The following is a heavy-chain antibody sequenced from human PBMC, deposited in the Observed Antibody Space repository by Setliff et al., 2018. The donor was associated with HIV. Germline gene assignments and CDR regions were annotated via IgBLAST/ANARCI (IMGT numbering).Heavy chain of an antibody. CDR2: IRHSGYT. CDR3: AREFSERSPNPDHYYYYMDV. Sequence: SETLSLTCNVSGGSIGSYHWAWIWQSPGKGLEYIGNIRHSGYTNYNPSLKSRLNMSVDTSNYQISLKLTAVTAADTAVYYCAREFSERSPNPDHYYYYMDVWGKGTTVTVSS. D-gene: IGHD6-19*01. CDR1: GGSIGSYH. V-gene: IGHV4-59*01. J-gene: IGHJ6*03.